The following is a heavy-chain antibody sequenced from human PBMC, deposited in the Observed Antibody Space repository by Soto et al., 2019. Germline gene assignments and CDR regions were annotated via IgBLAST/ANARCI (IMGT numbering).Heavy chain of an antibody. V-gene: IGHV4-34*01. CDR2: INHSGST. J-gene: IGHJ6*02. CDR3: ARGHYYDYVWGSYQGMDV. Sequence: QVQLQQWGAGLLKPSETLSLTCAVYGGSFSGYYWSWIRQPPGKGLEWIGEINHSGSTNYNPSLKSRVTISVDTSKNQCALKLSSVTAADTAVYYCARGHYYDYVWGSYQGMDVWGQGTTVTVSS. CDR1: GGSFSGYY. D-gene: IGHD3-16*02.